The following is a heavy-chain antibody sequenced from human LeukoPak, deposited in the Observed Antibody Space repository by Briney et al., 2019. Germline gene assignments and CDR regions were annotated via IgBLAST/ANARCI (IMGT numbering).Heavy chain of an antibody. CDR2: IIPIFGTA. CDR1: GGTFSSYA. J-gene: IGHJ4*02. Sequence: ASVKVSCKASGGTFSSYAISWVRQAPGQGLKWMGGIIPIFGTANYAQKFQGRVTITADESTSTAYMELSSLRSEDTAVYYCARPIISRDGYNYVLDYWGQGTLVTVSS. CDR3: ARPIISRDGYNYVLDY. D-gene: IGHD5-24*01. V-gene: IGHV1-69*13.